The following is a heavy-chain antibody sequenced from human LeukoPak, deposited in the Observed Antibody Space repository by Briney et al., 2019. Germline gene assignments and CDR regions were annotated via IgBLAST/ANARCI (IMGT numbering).Heavy chain of an antibody. CDR3: ARDVVDTPLVISGY. CDR1: GYTFTSYG. Sequence: ASVKVSCKASGYTFTSYGISWVRQAPGQGLEWMGWINAYNGETNYAQKLQGRVTMATDTSTSTAYMELRSLRSDDTAVYYCARDVVDTPLVISGYWGQGALVTVSS. D-gene: IGHD5-18*01. CDR2: INAYNGET. J-gene: IGHJ4*02. V-gene: IGHV1-18*01.